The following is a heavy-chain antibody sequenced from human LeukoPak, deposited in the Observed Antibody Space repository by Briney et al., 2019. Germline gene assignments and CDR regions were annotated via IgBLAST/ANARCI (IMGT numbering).Heavy chain of an antibody. J-gene: IGHJ5*02. Sequence: PSETLSLTCTVSGASTSSYYWSWIRQPPGKGLEWIGYIYYSGITNYDPSLKSRVTISVDTSRNQFSLKLSSVTAADTAVYYCARDLLNWFDPWGQGTLVTVS. V-gene: IGHV4-59*01. CDR3: ARDLLNWFDP. CDR2: IYYSGIT. CDR1: GASTSSYY.